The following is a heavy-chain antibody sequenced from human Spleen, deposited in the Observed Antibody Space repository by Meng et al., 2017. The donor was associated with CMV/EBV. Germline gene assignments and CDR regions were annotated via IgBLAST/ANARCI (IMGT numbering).Heavy chain of an antibody. CDR1: GFTFSSYA. J-gene: IGHJ6*02. Sequence: GGSLRLSCAASGFTFSSYAMHWVRQAPGKGLEWVSSISSSSTIYYADSVKGRFTISRDNAKNSLYLQMNTLRAEDTAVYYCARDSVTMLRGVSHYGVDVWGQGTTVTVSS. CDR2: ISSSSTI. D-gene: IGHD3-10*01. CDR3: ARDSVTMLRGVSHYGVDV. V-gene: IGHV3-69-1*02.